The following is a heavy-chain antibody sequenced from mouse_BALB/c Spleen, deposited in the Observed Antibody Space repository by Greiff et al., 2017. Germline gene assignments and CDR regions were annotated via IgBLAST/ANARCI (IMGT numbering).Heavy chain of an antibody. CDR2: ISSGGGNT. Sequence: EVMLVESGGGLVKPGGSLKLSCAASGFTFSSYTMSWVRQTPEKRLEWVATISSGGGNTYYPDSVKGRFTISRDNAKNNLYLQMSSLRSEDTALYYCARQLGLRGAMDYWGQGTSVTVSS. CDR3: ARQLGLRGAMDY. D-gene: IGHD3-1*01. CDR1: GFTFSSYT. J-gene: IGHJ4*01. V-gene: IGHV5-9*03.